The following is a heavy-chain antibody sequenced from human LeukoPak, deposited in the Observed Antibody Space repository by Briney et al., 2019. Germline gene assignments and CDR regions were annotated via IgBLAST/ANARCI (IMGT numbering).Heavy chain of an antibody. CDR2: FNPSGGRT. CDR1: GYTFTSFY. D-gene: IGHD2-15*01. J-gene: IGHJ6*03. Sequence: GASVKVSSKASGYTFTSFYIHWVRQAPGQGLEWMGIFNPSGGRTSYAQKFQGRVTMTRDTSTSTVYMELSSLRSEDTAVYYCARVLRYCSGGNCYSGGLGYMDVWGKGTTVTISS. V-gene: IGHV1-46*01. CDR3: ARVLRYCSGGNCYSGGLGYMDV.